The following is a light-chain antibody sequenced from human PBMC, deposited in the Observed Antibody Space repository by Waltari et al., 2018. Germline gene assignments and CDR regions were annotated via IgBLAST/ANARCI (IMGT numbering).Light chain of an antibody. Sequence: EIVLTQSPGTLSLSPGARVTPSCRASQSVSRALAWYQQKPGQAPRLLIYGASSRATGIPDRFSGSGSGTDFSLTISRLEPEDFAVYYCQHYVRLPVTFGQGTKVEIK. CDR1: QSVSRA. J-gene: IGKJ1*01. CDR2: GAS. V-gene: IGKV3-20*01. CDR3: QHYVRLPVT.